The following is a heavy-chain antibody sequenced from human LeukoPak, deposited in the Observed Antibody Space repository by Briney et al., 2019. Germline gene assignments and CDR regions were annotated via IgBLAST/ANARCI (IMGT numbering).Heavy chain of an antibody. J-gene: IGHJ4*02. D-gene: IGHD3-22*01. Sequence: GGSLRLSCAASGFTVNNNYMSWVRQAPGKGLEWVSAISGSGGSTYYADSVKGRFTISRDNSKNTLYLQMNSLRAEDTAVYYCANPPLERRVYDSSGQFDYWGQGTLVTVSS. CDR1: GFTVNNNY. CDR3: ANPPLERRVYDSSGQFDY. CDR2: ISGSGGST. V-gene: IGHV3-23*01.